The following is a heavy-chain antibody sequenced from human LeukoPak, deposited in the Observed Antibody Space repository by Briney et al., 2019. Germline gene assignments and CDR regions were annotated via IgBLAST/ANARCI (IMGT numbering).Heavy chain of an antibody. V-gene: IGHV3-7*03. CDR3: ARSGIAAAGGDFDY. Sequence: GGSLRLSCAASGFTLRSYWMSWVRQAPGKGLEGVANIKQDGSEKYYVDSVKGRFTISRDNAKNSLYLQMNSLRAEDTAVYYCARSGIAAAGGDFDYWGQGTLVTVSS. CDR2: IKQDGSEK. J-gene: IGHJ4*02. CDR1: GFTLRSYW. D-gene: IGHD6-13*01.